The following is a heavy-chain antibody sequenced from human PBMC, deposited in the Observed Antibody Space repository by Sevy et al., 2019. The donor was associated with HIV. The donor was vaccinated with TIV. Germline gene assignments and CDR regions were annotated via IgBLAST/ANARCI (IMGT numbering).Heavy chain of an antibody. V-gene: IGHV3-23*01. CDR3: AKEWTLLSDWYGEFDY. Sequence: GGSLRLSCAASGFTFTNYGMHWVRQAPGRGLGWVSGISNSGANTYYADSVGGRFTVSRDNSKNTVYLQLNSLRAEDTAIYYCAKEWTLLSDWYGEFDYWGQGTLVTVSS. CDR2: ISNSGANT. CDR1: GFTFTNYG. D-gene: IGHD6-19*01. J-gene: IGHJ4*02.